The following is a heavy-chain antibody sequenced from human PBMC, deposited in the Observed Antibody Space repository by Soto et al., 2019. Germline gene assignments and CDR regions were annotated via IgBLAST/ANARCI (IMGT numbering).Heavy chain of an antibody. J-gene: IGHJ4*02. CDR1: GFTFSSYG. CDR3: ARDYDSSGYYSEYFDY. V-gene: IGHV3-33*01. CDR2: IWYDGSNK. Sequence: PGGSLRLSCAASGFTFSSYGMHWVRQAPGKGLEWVAVIWYDGSNKYYADSVKGRFTISRDNSKNTLYLQMNSLRAEDTAVYYCARDYDSSGYYSEYFDYWGQGTLVTVSS. D-gene: IGHD3-22*01.